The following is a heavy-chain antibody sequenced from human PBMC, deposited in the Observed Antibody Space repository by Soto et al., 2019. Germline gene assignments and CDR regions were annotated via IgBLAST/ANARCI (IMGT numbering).Heavy chain of an antibody. V-gene: IGHV3-33*01. D-gene: IGHD2-15*01. CDR2: IWYDGSNK. CDR3: ASTVDLGYCSGGSCYSERYFDY. J-gene: IGHJ4*02. CDR1: GFTFSSYG. Sequence: PGGSLRLSCAASGFTFSSYGMHWVRQAPGKGLEWVAVIWYDGSNKYYADSVKGRFTISRDNSKNTLYLQMNSLRAADTAVYYCASTVDLGYCSGGSCYSERYFDYWGQGTLVTVSS.